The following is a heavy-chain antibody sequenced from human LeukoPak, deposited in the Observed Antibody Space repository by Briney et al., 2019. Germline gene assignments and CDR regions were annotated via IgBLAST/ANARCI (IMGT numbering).Heavy chain of an antibody. CDR2: IYYSGST. J-gene: IGHJ4*02. CDR3: AAYYDSSGVDY. CDR1: GGSISSYS. V-gene: IGHV4-59*01. D-gene: IGHD3-22*01. Sequence: SETLSLTCTVSGGSISSYSWSWLRQPPGKGLEWIGYIYYSGSTNYNPSLKSRVTISVDMSKNQFSLKLSSVTAADTAVYYCAAYYDSSGVDYWGQGTLVTVSS.